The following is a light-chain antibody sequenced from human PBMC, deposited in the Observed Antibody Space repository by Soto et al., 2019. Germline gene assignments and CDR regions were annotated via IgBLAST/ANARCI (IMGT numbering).Light chain of an antibody. Sequence: DVVITQSPISVPVTLGQTASISCRSNQSLVHSDGIAYFSWFQQRPGRSPRRLIYKVSNRDSGVPARFSGSGSGTDFALKISSGEAEDVGVYYCMQGTHGPITVGQGTRLEIK. V-gene: IGKV2-30*02. CDR2: KVS. CDR1: QSLVHSDGIAY. J-gene: IGKJ5*01. CDR3: MQGTHGPIT.